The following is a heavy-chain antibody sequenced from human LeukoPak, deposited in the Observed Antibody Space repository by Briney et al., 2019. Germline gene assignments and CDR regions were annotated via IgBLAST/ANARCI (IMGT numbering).Heavy chain of an antibody. CDR1: GFTFSRYW. CDR3: ARGMSXXARFDY. D-gene: IGHD6-6*01. Sequence: GGSLTLSCAASGFTFSRYWMSWVRQAPGKGLEWVANIKEDGSEKYYVDSVKGRFTISRDKAKNSLYLQMNSLRAEDTAVYYCARGMSXXARFDY. V-gene: IGHV3-7*01. J-gene: IGHJ4*01. CDR2: IKEDGSEK.